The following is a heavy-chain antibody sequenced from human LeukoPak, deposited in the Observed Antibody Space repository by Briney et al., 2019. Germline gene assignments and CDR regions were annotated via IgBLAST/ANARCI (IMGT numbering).Heavy chain of an antibody. Sequence: GGSLRLSCAASGFSFSSFWMSWVRQTPGKGLEWLANLNQDGSEKYYGNSVKGRFTISRDNTKRSLYLQMNSLRAEDTAVYFCARDKGVSRETYLDHWGQGTLVTVSS. CDR1: GFSFSSFW. CDR2: LNQDGSEK. V-gene: IGHV3-7*01. D-gene: IGHD3-10*01. CDR3: ARDKGVSRETYLDH. J-gene: IGHJ4*02.